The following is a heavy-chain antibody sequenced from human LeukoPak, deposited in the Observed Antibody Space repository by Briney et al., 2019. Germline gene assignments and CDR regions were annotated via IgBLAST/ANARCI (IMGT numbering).Heavy chain of an antibody. CDR2: ISSSSSSI. CDR3: ARDYYDSSGYYYGAY. D-gene: IGHD3-22*01. Sequence: PGGSLRLSCAASEFTFSSYNMNWVRQAPGKGLEWVSYISSSSSSIYYADSVKGRFTISRDNAKNSLYLQMNSLRAEDTAVYYCARDYYDSSGYYYGAYWGQGTLVTVSS. J-gene: IGHJ4*02. CDR1: EFTFSSYN. V-gene: IGHV3-48*04.